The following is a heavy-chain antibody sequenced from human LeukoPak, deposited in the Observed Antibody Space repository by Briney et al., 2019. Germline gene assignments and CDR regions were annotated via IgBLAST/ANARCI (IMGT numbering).Heavy chain of an antibody. CDR1: RVSISSSNYY. V-gene: IGHV4-39*01. Sequence: SETLSLTCTVSRVSISSSNYYWGWIRQPPGKGLEWIGGIYYSGSTYYTLSLKSRVTISVDTSKNQFSLKLSSVTAADTAVYYCATPPLLDTFEFWGQGTMVTVSS. CDR3: ATPPLLDTFEF. J-gene: IGHJ3*01. D-gene: IGHD3/OR15-3a*01. CDR2: IYYSGST.